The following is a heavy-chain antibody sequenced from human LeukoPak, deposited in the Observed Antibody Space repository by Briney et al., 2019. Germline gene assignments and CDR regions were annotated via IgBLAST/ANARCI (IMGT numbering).Heavy chain of an antibody. CDR2: IIPIFGTA. Sequence: SVKVSCKASGGTFSSYAISWVRQAPGQGLEWMGGIIPIFGTANYAQKFQGRVTITADESTSTAYMELSSLRSEDTAVYYCARGPTSRRIFGVVIPYYYYYMDVWGKGTTVTVSS. D-gene: IGHD3-3*01. J-gene: IGHJ6*03. CDR1: GGTFSSYA. CDR3: ARGPTSRRIFGVVIPYYYYYMDV. V-gene: IGHV1-69*13.